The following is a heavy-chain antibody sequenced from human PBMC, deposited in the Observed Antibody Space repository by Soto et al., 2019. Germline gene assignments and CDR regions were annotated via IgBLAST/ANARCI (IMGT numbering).Heavy chain of an antibody. D-gene: IGHD3-22*01. CDR3: ARDWYPDYYDSSGYYLFLGY. CDR1: GYTFTSYG. Sequence: GVSVKVSCKASGYTFTSYGISWVRQAPGQGLEWMGWISAYNGNTNYAQKLQGRVTMTTDTSTSTAYMELRSLRSDDTAVYYCARDWYPDYYDSSGYYLFLGYWGQGTLVTVSS. CDR2: ISAYNGNT. V-gene: IGHV1-18*04. J-gene: IGHJ4*02.